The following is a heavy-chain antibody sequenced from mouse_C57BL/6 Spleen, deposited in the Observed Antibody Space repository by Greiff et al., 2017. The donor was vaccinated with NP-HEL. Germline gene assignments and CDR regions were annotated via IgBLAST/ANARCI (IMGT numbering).Heavy chain of an antibody. CDR3: ARNAPGHFYAMDY. CDR1: GYTFTSYW. Sequence: QVQLKQSGAELAKPGASVKLSCKASGYTFTSYWMHWVKQRPGQGLEWIGYINPSSGYTKYNQKFKDKATLTADKSSSTAYMQLSSLTYEDSAVYYCARNAPGHFYAMDYWGQGTSVTVSS. D-gene: IGHD4-1*01. J-gene: IGHJ4*01. V-gene: IGHV1-7*01. CDR2: INPSSGYT.